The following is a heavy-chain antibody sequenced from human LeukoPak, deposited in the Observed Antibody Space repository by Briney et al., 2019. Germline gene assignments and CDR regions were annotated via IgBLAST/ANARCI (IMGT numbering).Heavy chain of an antibody. D-gene: IGHD3-22*01. J-gene: IGHJ6*03. Sequence: PGGSLRLSCAASGFTFSSYRMSWVRQAPGKGLEWVANIKQDGSEKYYVDSVKGRFTISRDNAKNSLYLQMNGLRAEDTAVYYCARDLGVVIAHYYYYYMDVWGKGTTVTVSS. CDR2: IKQDGSEK. CDR1: GFTFSSYR. V-gene: IGHV3-7*01. CDR3: ARDLGVVIAHYYYYYMDV.